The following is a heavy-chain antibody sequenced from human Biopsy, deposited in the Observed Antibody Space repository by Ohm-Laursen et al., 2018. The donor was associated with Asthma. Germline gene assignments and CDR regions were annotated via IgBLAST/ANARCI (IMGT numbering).Heavy chain of an antibody. Sequence: SLRLSCTASGFTFRSHAMHWVRQAPGKGLEWVAVGGSYYDGGLKYYADSVNGRFTVSRDDSKNTLHLQMNSLRPDDTAVYYCARDVMEWYLPAFDFWGQGTLVTVSP. V-gene: IGHV3-30-3*01. CDR1: GFTFRSHA. D-gene: IGHD3-3*01. J-gene: IGHJ4*02. CDR2: GGSYYDGGLK. CDR3: ARDVMEWYLPAFDF.